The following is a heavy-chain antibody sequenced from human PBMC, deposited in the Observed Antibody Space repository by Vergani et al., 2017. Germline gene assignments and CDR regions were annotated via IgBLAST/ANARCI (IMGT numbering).Heavy chain of an antibody. CDR3: ARGSSSWYGKFDY. CDR2: ISYDGSNK. V-gene: IGHV3-30-3*01. Sequence: QVQLVESGGGVVQPGRSLRLSCAASGFTFSSYAMHWVRQAPGKGLEWVAVISYDGSNKYYADSVKGRFTISRDNSKNTLYLQMNSRRAEDTAVYYCARGSSSWYGKFDYWGQGTLVTVSS. CDR1: GFTFSSYA. D-gene: IGHD6-13*01. J-gene: IGHJ4*02.